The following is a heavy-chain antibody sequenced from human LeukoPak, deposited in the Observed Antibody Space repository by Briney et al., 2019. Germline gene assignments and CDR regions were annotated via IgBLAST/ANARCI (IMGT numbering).Heavy chain of an antibody. CDR2: ISSSGATT. Sequence: GGSLRLSCAASGFTFSDYYMSWIRQAPGKGLEWVSYISSSGATTYYADSVKGRFAISRDNTKNSLYLQMNSLRAEDTAVYYCARRMYYYDSRGYTYYFDNWGQGTLVTVSS. D-gene: IGHD3-22*01. V-gene: IGHV3-11*01. CDR3: ARRMYYYDSRGYTYYFDN. J-gene: IGHJ4*02. CDR1: GFTFSDYY.